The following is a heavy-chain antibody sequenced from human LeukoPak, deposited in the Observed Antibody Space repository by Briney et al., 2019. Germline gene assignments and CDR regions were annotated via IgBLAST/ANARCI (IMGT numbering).Heavy chain of an antibody. J-gene: IGHJ4*02. Sequence: PGGSLRLSCAASGFTFSSYAMSWVRQAPGKGLEWVSAISGSGGSTYYADSVKGRFTISRDNSKNTLYLQMNSLRAEDTAVYYCAKGTYYDFWSGYCIFDYWGQGTLVTVSS. V-gene: IGHV3-23*01. CDR3: AKGTYYDFWSGYCIFDY. D-gene: IGHD3-3*01. CDR1: GFTFSSYA. CDR2: ISGSGGST.